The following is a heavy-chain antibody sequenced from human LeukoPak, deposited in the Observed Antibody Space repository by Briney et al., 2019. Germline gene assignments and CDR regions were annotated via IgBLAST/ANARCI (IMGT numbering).Heavy chain of an antibody. CDR1: GFTFSSYS. D-gene: IGHD1-20*01. V-gene: IGHV3-48*04. CDR2: ISSSSSTI. CDR3: ARGGKVTGLDY. J-gene: IGHJ4*02. Sequence: GGSLRLSCAVSGFTFSSYSMTWVRQAPGKGLEWVSYISSSSSTIYYADSVEGRFTISRDNAKNSLYLQMNSLRAEDTAVYYCARGGKVTGLDYWGQGTLVTVSS.